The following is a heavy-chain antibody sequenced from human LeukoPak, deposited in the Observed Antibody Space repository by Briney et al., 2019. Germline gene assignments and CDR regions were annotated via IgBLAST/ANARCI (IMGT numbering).Heavy chain of an antibody. D-gene: IGHD2-2*01. J-gene: IGHJ4*02. Sequence: PSETLSLTGAVDGGSFTGYYWGWIRQPPRKWREWIGEINHSGSTNYNPSLKSRVTISVDTSKNQFSLKLSSVTAADTAVYYCARTYCSSTSCYYYFDYWGQGTLVTVSS. V-gene: IGHV4-34*01. CDR3: ARTYCSSTSCYYYFDY. CDR1: GGSFTGYY. CDR2: INHSGST.